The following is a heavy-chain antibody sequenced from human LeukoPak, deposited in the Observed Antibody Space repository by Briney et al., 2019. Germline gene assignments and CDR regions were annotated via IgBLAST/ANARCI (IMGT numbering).Heavy chain of an antibody. CDR2: IGTAGEI. CDR1: GFTFSSYA. J-gene: IGHJ2*01. CDR3: ARAAYSSTWYSRYFDL. Sequence: GGSLRLSCAASGFTFSSYAMSWVRQATGKGLEWVSGIGTAGEIYYPGSVKGRFTISRENAKNSLYLQMNSLRAGDTAVYYCARAAYSSTWYSRYFDLWGRGTLVTVSS. D-gene: IGHD6-13*01. V-gene: IGHV3-13*01.